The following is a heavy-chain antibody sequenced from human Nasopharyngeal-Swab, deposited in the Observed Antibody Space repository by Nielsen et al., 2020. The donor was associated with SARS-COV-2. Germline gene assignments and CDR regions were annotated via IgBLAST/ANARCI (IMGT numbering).Heavy chain of an antibody. J-gene: IGHJ6*03. CDR1: GGSISSNTW. Sequence: SETLSLTCAVSGGSISSNTWWGLVRQTPGMGLEWIGEIIHSGGTNYNPALKSRVTISVDKSKNQLSLEVTSVTAADTAVYYCSRRYYYYMDIWGKGTTVTVSS. CDR2: IIHSGGT. V-gene: IGHV4-4*02. CDR3: SRRYYYYMDI.